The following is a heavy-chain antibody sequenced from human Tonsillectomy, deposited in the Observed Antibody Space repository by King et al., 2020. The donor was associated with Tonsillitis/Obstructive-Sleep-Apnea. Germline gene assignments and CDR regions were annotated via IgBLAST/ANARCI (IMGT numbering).Heavy chain of an antibody. CDR2: IGTAGDT. CDR1: GFTFSSYD. D-gene: IGHD6-13*01. J-gene: IGHJ6*03. V-gene: IGHV3-13*04. CDR3: ARGRWPYYMDV. Sequence: KLVQSGGGLVQPGGSLRLSCAASGFTFSSYDMHWVRQATGKGLEWVSAIGTAGDTYYPGSVKGRFTSSRENAKNSLYLQMNSLRAGDTAVYYCARGRWPYYMDVWGKGTTVTVSS.